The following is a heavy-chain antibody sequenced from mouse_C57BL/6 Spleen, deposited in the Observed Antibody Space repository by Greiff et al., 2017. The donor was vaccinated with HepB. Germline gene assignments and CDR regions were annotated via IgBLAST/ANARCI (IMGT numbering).Heavy chain of an antibody. J-gene: IGHJ4*01. CDR1: GYAFTNYL. CDR2: INPGSGGT. CDR3: ARGGLGYAMDY. V-gene: IGHV1-54*01. Sequence: ESGAELVRPGTSVKVSCKASGYAFTNYLIEWVKQRPGQGLEWIGVINPGSGGTNYNEKFKGKATLTADKSSSTAYMQLSSLTSEDSAVYFCARGGLGYAMDYWGQGTSVTVSS. D-gene: IGHD2-14*01.